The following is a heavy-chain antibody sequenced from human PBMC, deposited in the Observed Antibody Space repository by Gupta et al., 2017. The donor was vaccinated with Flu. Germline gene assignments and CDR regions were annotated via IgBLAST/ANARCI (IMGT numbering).Heavy chain of an antibody. CDR3: VRGHWDS. J-gene: IGHJ4*02. CDR1: GFSCSDYD. Sequence: EVQLVESGGGLVQPGWSLRLSCVASGFSCSDYDMSWVRLAPGKRLEWLSFISKTAVTYHTDSVGGRFTISRDNAKNSVYLQMNSLGVEDTAFYYWVRGHWDSWGQGTLVTVSS. V-gene: IGHV3-48*03. CDR2: ISKTAVT.